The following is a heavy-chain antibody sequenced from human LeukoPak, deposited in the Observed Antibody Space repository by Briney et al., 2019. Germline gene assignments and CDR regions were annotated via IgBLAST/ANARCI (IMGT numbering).Heavy chain of an antibody. CDR2: IYTSGST. J-gene: IGHJ6*03. CDR3: AHTATLYYYMDV. Sequence: PSEALSLTCTVSGGSISSGSYYWSWIRQPAGKGLEWIGRIYTSGSTNYNPSLKSRVTISVDTSKNQFSLKLSSVTAADTAVYYCAHTATLYYYMDVWGKGTTVTVSS. D-gene: IGHD5-18*01. V-gene: IGHV4-61*02. CDR1: GGSISSGSYY.